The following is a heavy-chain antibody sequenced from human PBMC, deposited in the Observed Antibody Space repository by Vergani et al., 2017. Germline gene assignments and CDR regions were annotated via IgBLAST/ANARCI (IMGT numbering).Heavy chain of an antibody. CDR2: MSSGDSI. J-gene: IGHJ6*03. V-gene: IGHV3-11*04. CDR1: GFSFSDHY. Sequence: QVQLVESGGGLVKPGGSLRLSCAASGFSFSDHYMTWIRQAPGKGLEWVSYMSSGDSIYYADSVKGRFTISRDNSKNTLYLQMNSLRAEDTAVYYCARAGYSSGWYLPGDYYYMDVWGKGTTVTVSS. CDR3: ARAGYSSGWYLPGDYYYMDV. D-gene: IGHD6-19*01.